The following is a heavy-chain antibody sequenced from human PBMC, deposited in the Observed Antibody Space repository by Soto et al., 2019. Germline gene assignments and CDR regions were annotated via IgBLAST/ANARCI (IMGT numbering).Heavy chain of an antibody. D-gene: IGHD3-10*01. CDR1: GGTFSSYA. CDR2: IIPIFGTA. CDR3: AIRAYMVRRVINYGMDV. J-gene: IGHJ6*02. V-gene: IGHV1-69*01. Sequence: QVQLVQSGAEVKKPGSSVKVSCKASGGTFSSYAISWVRQAPGQGLEWMGGIIPIFGTANYAQRFQGRVTITADESTSTAYMELSSLRSDDTAEYYCAIRAYMVRRVINYGMDVWGQRTTVTVSS.